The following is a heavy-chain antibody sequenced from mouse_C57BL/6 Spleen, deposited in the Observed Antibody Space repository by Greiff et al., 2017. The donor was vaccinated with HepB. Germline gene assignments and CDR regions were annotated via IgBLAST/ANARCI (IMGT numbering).Heavy chain of an antibody. V-gene: IGHV1-69*01. CDR3: ARRGVVATDYFDY. D-gene: IGHD1-1*01. CDR2: IDPSDSYT. J-gene: IGHJ2*01. Sequence: QVQLKESGAELVMPGASVKLSCKASGYTFTSYWMHWVKQRPGQGLEWIGEIDPSDSYTNYNQKFKGKSTLTVDKSSSTAYMQLSSLTSEDSAVYYCARRGVVATDYFDYWGQGTTLTVSS. CDR1: GYTFTSYW.